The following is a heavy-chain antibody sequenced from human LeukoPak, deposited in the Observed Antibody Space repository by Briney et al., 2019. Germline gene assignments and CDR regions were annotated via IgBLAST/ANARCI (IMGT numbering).Heavy chain of an antibody. J-gene: IGHJ5*02. CDR3: ARGPALGFDP. CDR1: GFTFSSYS. Sequence: GGSLRLSCAASGFTFSSYSMNWVRQAPGKGLEWVSSISSSSSYIYYADSVKGRFTNSRDNAKNSLYLQMNSLRAEDTAVYYCARGPALGFDPWGQGTLVTVSS. D-gene: IGHD3-16*02. V-gene: IGHV3-21*01. CDR2: ISSSSSYI.